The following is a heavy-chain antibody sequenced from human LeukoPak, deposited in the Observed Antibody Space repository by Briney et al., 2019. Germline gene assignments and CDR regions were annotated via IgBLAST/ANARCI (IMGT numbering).Heavy chain of an antibody. CDR3: ARGTLNIPGEHGAFDY. Sequence: GGSLRLSCAASGFTFSSYEMNWVRQAPGKGLEWVSYISSSGSTRYYADSVKGRFTISRDNAKNSLYLQLNSLRAEDTAVYYCARGTLNIPGEHGAFDYWGQGTLVTVSS. CDR2: ISSSGSTR. V-gene: IGHV3-48*03. D-gene: IGHD1-14*01. J-gene: IGHJ4*02. CDR1: GFTFSSYE.